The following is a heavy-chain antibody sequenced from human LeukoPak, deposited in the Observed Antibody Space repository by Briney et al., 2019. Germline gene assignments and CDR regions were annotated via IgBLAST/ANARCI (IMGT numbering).Heavy chain of an antibody. CDR2: INSDGSST. CDR1: GFTFSSYW. J-gene: IGHJ4*02. CDR3: ARVRPWFGELLPHLDY. V-gene: IGHV3-74*01. D-gene: IGHD3-10*01. Sequence: GGSLRLSCAASGFTFSSYWMHWVRQAPGKGLVWVSRINSDGSSTSYADSVKGRFTISRDNAKNTLYLQMNSLRAEDTAVYYCARVRPWFGELLPHLDYWGQGTLVTVSS.